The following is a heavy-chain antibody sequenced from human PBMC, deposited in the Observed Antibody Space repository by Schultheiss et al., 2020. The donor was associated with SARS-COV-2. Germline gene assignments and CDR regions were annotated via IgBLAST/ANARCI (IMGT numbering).Heavy chain of an antibody. Sequence: ASVKVSCKASGGTFSSYAISWVRQAPGQGLEWMGWMNPNSGGTNYAQKLQGRVTMTTDTSTSTVYMELSSLRSEDTAVYYCARGTDYSDYFDYWGQGTLVTVSS. CDR2: MNPNSGGT. D-gene: IGHD4-11*01. CDR3: ARGTDYSDYFDY. CDR1: GGTFSSYA. J-gene: IGHJ4*02. V-gene: IGHV1-18*01.